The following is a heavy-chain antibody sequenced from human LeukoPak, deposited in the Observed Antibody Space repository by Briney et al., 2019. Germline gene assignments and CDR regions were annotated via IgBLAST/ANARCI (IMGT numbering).Heavy chain of an antibody. D-gene: IGHD3-16*01. J-gene: IGHJ4*02. CDR3: ARDRGSNIDY. CDR1: GGSISSYY. Sequence: PSETLSLTCTVSGGSISSYYWNWIRQPPGKGLEWIGYIYYSGSTNYNPSLKSRVTISVDTSKNQFSLKLSSVTAADTAVYYCARDRGSNIDYWGQGTLVTVSS. V-gene: IGHV4-59*01. CDR2: IYYSGST.